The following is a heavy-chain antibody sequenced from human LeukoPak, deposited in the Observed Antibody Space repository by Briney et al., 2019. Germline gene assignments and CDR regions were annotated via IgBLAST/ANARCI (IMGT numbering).Heavy chain of an antibody. CDR3: ARFSYDSSGYYLLDY. J-gene: IGHJ4*02. CDR1: GGSVNSGGYY. V-gene: IGHV4-31*01. CDR2: IYYTGST. Sequence: PSETLSLTCTVSGGSVNSGGYYWSWIRQHPGKGLEWIGYIYYTGSTYYNPSLKSQVTISVDTSKNQFSLKLSSVTAADTAVYYCARFSYDSSGYYLLDYWGQGILVTVSS. D-gene: IGHD3-22*01.